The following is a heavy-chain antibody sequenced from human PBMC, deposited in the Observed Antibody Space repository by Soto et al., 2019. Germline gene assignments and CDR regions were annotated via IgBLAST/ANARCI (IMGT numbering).Heavy chain of an antibody. D-gene: IGHD2-2*01. J-gene: IGHJ5*02. CDR2: VYYSGSS. CDR1: GDSISGGASF. CDR3: AKLSCTSSTCYFPGWFDP. Sequence: SETLSLTCTVSGDSISGGASFWSWIRQPPGMGLEWIANVYYSGSSYYNPSLKSRLTISVDTTKNQFSLQLKSMTAADTAVYYCAKLSCTSSTCYFPGWFDPWGQGTLVTVSS. V-gene: IGHV4-31*03.